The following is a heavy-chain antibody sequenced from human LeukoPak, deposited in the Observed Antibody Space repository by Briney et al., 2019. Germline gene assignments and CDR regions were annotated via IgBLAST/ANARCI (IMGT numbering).Heavy chain of an antibody. CDR3: ASGSSGLEGY. CDR1: GVSFSGYY. J-gene: IGHJ4*02. Sequence: SETLSLTCAVYGVSFSGYYWSWIRQPPGKGLEWIGEINHSGSTNYNPSRKSLVTISVDTSKNQFSLKLSSVTAADTAVYYCASGSSGLEGYWGQGTLVTVS. V-gene: IGHV4-34*01. CDR2: INHSGST. D-gene: IGHD6-19*01.